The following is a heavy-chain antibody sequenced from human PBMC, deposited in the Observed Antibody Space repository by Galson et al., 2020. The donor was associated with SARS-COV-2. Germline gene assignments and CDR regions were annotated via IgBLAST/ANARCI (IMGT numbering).Heavy chain of an antibody. V-gene: IGHV2-70*11. CDR1: VVPIPSTRMC. J-gene: IGHJ4*02. Sequence: FGPPLVKPPQPLTLTCTIPVVPIPSTRMCVSGIRQPPEKPLERHPRIHCHDEKHYSKTIKYKLTIPKDTPKNHVVLTLTYMDPADTATYYGARINPGMGERREGYYFDYWGQGSLVTVSS. D-gene: IGHD1-26*01. CDR2: IHCHDEK. CDR3: ARINPGMGERREGYYFDY.